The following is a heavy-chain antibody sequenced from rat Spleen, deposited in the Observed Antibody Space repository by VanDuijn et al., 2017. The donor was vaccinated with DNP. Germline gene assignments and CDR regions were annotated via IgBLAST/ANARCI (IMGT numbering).Heavy chain of an antibody. Sequence: EVQLVESGGGPVQPGRSLKLSCVASGFIFSNYWMTWIRQAPTKGLEWVASITNSGGSTYYRDSVKGRFTISRDNAKNTLYLQMDSLRSEDTATYYCATTHYYDGWFPFDYWGQGVMVTVSS. V-gene: IGHV5-31*01. CDR2: ITNSGGST. J-gene: IGHJ2*01. CDR3: ATTHYYDGWFPFDY. CDR1: GFIFSNYW. D-gene: IGHD1-12*02.